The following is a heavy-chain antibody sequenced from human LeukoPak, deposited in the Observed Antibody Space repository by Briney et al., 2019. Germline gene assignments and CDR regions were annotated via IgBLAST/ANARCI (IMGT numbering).Heavy chain of an antibody. CDR2: VFYSGGT. CDR1: GGSISSGSYY. CDR3: AREEIQPYYYGMDV. J-gene: IGHJ6*02. V-gene: IGHV4-61*01. D-gene: IGHD5-18*01. Sequence: SETLSLTCTVSGGSISSGSYYWSWIRQPPGKGLEWIGYVFYSGGTHYNPSVNSRVSISVDTSKTQFSLKLTSVTAANTAVYYCAREEIQPYYYGMDVWGQGTTVTVSS.